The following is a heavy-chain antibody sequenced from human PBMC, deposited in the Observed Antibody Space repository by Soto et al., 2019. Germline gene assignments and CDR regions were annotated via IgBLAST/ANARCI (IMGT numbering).Heavy chain of an antibody. Sequence: QVQLVQSGAEVKKPGSSVKVSCKASGGTFSSYTITWVRQAPGQGLEWMGRIIPILGIANYAQKFQGRVTITADKSTSTVYMELSSLRSEDTAVYYCAREVSSGYDSSGVYEGGYWGQGTLVTVSS. CDR1: GGTFSSYT. CDR2: IIPILGIA. D-gene: IGHD3-22*01. J-gene: IGHJ4*02. CDR3: AREVSSGYDSSGVYEGGY. V-gene: IGHV1-69*08.